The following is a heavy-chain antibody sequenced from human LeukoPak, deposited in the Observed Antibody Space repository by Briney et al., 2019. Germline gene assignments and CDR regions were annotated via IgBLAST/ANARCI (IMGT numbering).Heavy chain of an antibody. Sequence: GGSLRLSCAASGFTFSSYAMSWVRQAPGKGLEWVSAISGSGGSTYYADSVKGRFTISRDNSKNTLYLQMNSLRAEDTAVYYCARDLIYYDSSGYYYWGQGTLVTVSS. V-gene: IGHV3-23*01. D-gene: IGHD3-22*01. CDR1: GFTFSSYA. CDR3: ARDLIYYDSSGYYY. CDR2: ISGSGGST. J-gene: IGHJ4*02.